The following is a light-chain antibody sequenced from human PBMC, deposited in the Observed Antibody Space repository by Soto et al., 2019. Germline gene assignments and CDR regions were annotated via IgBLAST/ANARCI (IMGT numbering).Light chain of an antibody. CDR1: QSISSW. CDR3: QQSFSFPRT. Sequence: DIQMTQSPSTLSASVGDRVTITCRASQSISSWLAWYQQKPGKAPKLLIYDASSLESGVPSRFSGSGSSTDFTLTINGLQPEDFATYYCQQSFSFPRTFGQGTKVDIK. J-gene: IGKJ1*01. V-gene: IGKV1-5*01. CDR2: DAS.